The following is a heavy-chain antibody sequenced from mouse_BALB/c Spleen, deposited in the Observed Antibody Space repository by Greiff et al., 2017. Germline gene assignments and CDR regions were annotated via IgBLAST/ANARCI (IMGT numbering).Heavy chain of an antibody. J-gene: IGHJ2*01. V-gene: IGHV1-63*01. CDR2: IYPGSGNT. D-gene: IGHD2-3*01. Sequence: VKLMESGAELVRPGTSVKISCKASGYAFTNYWLGWVKQRPGHGLEWIGDIYPGSGNTYYNEKFKGKATLTADKSSSTAYMQLSSLTSEDSAVYFCARWLLRGYFDYWGQGTTLTVSS. CDR3: ARWLLRGYFDY. CDR1: GYAFTNYW.